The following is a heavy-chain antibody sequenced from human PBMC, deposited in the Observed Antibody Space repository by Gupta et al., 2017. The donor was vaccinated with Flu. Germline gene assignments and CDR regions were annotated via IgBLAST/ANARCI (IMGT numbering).Heavy chain of an antibody. Sequence: EAQLVESGGGLVQPGGSVRLSCAASGFSISLYWMTWVRQAPGKGPEWVGNIKQDGSESYYLGSVKGRFTVSRDNAKNSVYLQMSSLRAEDTAVYFCVRDFRFQDDYWGQGTLVTVSS. D-gene: IGHD3-10*01. CDR3: VRDFRFQDDY. J-gene: IGHJ4*02. V-gene: IGHV3-7*01. CDR2: IKQDGSES. CDR1: GFSISLYW.